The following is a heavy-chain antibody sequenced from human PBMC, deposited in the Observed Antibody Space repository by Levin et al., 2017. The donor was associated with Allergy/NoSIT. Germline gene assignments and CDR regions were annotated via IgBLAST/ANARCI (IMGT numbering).Heavy chain of an antibody. Sequence: GASVKVSCKASGYSFTRYGFGWVRQAPGQGLDWMAWISAYNGDTRYAQKFQGRVAMTTDTSTDTAYMELRGLRSDDTAVYYCARSFEYCLDVWGQGTTVIVSS. CDR1: GYSFTRYG. D-gene: IGHD2-15*01. V-gene: IGHV1-18*01. J-gene: IGHJ6*02. CDR3: ARSFEYCLDV. CDR2: ISAYNGDT.